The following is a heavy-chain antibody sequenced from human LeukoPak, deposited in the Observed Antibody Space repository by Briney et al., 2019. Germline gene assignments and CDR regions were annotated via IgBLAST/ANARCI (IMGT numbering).Heavy chain of an antibody. CDR3: ARSSGWYRGYFDY. J-gene: IGHJ4*02. V-gene: IGHV4-34*01. Sequence: PSETLSLTXTVYGGSFSGYYWSWIRQPPGKGLEWIGEINHSGSTNYNPSLKSRVTISVDTSKNQFSLKLSSVTAADTAVYYCARSSGWYRGYFDYWGQGTLVTVSS. CDR2: INHSGST. D-gene: IGHD6-19*01. CDR1: GGSFSGYY.